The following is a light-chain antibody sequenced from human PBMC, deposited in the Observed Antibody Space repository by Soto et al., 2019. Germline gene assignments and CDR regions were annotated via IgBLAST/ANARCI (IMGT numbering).Light chain of an antibody. CDR1: PSVTNF. CDR3: QPRNTGPRLP. Sequence: VVTRSAAALVGSPCKTRSPPYHDSPSVTNFLAWYQQKPGQAPRLLIYGAFNRATGIPARFSGSGSGTDFTLTISSCGLGNPAIPYCQPRNTGPRLPLGIGTRLEIK. V-gene: IGKV3-11*01. J-gene: IGKJ5*01. CDR2: GAF.